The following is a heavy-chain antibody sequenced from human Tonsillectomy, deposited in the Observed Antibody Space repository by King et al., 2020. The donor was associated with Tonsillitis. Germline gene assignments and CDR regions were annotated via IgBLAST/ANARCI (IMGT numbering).Heavy chain of an antibody. D-gene: IGHD6-19*01. V-gene: IGHV1-18*04. CDR1: GYTFISYG. J-gene: IGHJ4*02. CDR2: ISVYNGNT. CDR3: VRGECYRGWYGGDYFNY. Sequence: QLVQSGAEVKKPGASVKVSCKASGYTFISYGISWVRQAPGQGLEWMGWISVYNGNTNYAQKLQGRVTMTTDTSTSTTYMGLRSLRSDDTAVYYCVRGECYRGWYGGDYFNYWGQGTLVTVSS.